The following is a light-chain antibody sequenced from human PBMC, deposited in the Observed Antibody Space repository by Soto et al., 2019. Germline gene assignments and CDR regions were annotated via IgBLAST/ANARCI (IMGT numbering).Light chain of an antibody. CDR2: DVS. CDR1: QSVSNW. CDR3: QQYNNWPT. J-gene: IGKJ3*01. Sequence: DIQMTQSPSTLSASVGERVTITCRASQSVSNWLAWYQQKPGKAPKLLIYDVSSLESGVPSRFSGSGSGTEFTLTISSLQSEDFAVYYCQQYNNWPTFGPGTKVDI. V-gene: IGKV1-5*01.